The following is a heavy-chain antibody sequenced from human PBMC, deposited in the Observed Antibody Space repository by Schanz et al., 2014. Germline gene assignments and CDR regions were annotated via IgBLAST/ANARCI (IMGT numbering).Heavy chain of an antibody. CDR1: GFTFSGYT. D-gene: IGHD2-8*01. CDR2: IYGGGIT. J-gene: IGHJ4*02. CDR3: ASLYDREYFDY. Sequence: EVQLVESGGGLVQPGGSLRLSCAASGFTFSGYTMNWVRQAPGKGLEWVSVIYGGGITYYADSVKGRFTISRDSSRNTLYLQMNSLRAEDTAVYYCASLYDREYFDYWGQGTLVTVSS. V-gene: IGHV3-66*01.